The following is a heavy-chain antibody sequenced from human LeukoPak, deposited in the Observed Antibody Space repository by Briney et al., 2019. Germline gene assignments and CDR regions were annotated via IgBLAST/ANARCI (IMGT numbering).Heavy chain of an antibody. CDR3: ARETSSFWSAPWRAFDI. V-gene: IGHV3-21*01. J-gene: IGHJ3*02. CDR2: ISSSSSYI. D-gene: IGHD3-3*01. CDR1: GFTFSSYS. Sequence: GGSLRLSCAASGFTFSSYSMNWVRQAPGKGLEWVSSISSSSSYIYYADSVKGRFTISRDNAKNSLYLQMNSLRAEDTAVDYCARETSSFWSAPWRAFDIWGQGTMVTVSS.